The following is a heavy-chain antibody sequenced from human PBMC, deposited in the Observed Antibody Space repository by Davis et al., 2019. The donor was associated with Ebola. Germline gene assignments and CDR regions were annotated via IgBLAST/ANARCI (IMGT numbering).Heavy chain of an antibody. Sequence: GGSLRLSCAASGFNFGYYSMNWVRQAPGKGLEWVGRSRNKANGDTTEYAASVKDRFTISRDDSKNSLYLQMNSLKTEGTAVYYCAGSLAGSDYYGMDVWGKGTTVTVSS. D-gene: IGHD3-3*02. V-gene: IGHV3-72*01. J-gene: IGHJ6*04. CDR3: AGSLAGSDYYGMDV. CDR2: SRNKANGDTT. CDR1: GFNFGYYS.